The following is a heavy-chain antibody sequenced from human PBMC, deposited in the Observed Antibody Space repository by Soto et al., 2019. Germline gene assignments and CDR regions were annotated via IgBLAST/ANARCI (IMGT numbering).Heavy chain of an antibody. CDR2: LYYSGST. CDR3: AKSGERGGGHFEY. CDR1: GDSIGSGAYY. J-gene: IGHJ4*02. D-gene: IGHD1-26*01. V-gene: IGHV4-31*03. Sequence: SETLSLTCSVSGDSIGSGAYYWSWIRQHPGKGLEWIGYLYYSGSTYYNPSLRSRLTISLDTSKNQFSLQLGSVTAADTAIYYCAKSGERGGGHFEYWGQGTPVTVYS.